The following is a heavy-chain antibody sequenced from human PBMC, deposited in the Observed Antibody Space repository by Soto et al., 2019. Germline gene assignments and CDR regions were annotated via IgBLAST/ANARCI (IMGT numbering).Heavy chain of an antibody. Sequence: QLQLQESGPGLVKPSETLSLTCTVSGGSISSSSYYWGWIRQPPGKGLEWIGSIYYSVSTYYNPSLKSRVTISVDTSRIQFSLKLSSVTAAVTAVYYCATVWCGESQHWGQGTLVTVSS. V-gene: IGHV4-39*01. D-gene: IGHD3-10*01. CDR2: IYYSVST. CDR3: ATVWCGESQH. CDR1: GGSISSSSYY. J-gene: IGHJ1*01.